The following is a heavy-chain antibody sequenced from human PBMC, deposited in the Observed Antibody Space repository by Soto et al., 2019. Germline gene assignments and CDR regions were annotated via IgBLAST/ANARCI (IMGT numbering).Heavy chain of an antibody. CDR1: GGTFSSYA. CDR3: ARVSSYCSGGSCYDDRFYYYYGMDV. D-gene: IGHD2-15*01. J-gene: IGHJ6*02. V-gene: IGHV1-69*13. Sequence: SVKVSCKASGGTFSSYAISWVRQAPGQGLEWMGGIIPIFGTANYAQKFQGRVTIAADESTSTAYMELSSLRSEDTAVYYCARVSSYCSGGSCYDDRFYYYYGMDVWGQGTTVTVSS. CDR2: IIPIFGTA.